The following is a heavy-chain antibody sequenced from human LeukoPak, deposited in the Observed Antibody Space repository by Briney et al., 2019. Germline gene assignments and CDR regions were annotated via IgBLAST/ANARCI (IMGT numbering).Heavy chain of an antibody. CDR3: ARGQRDPEPYCSSTSCLYYYYYGMDV. D-gene: IGHD2-2*01. CDR1: GFTFSSYA. CDR2: ISYDGSNK. Sequence: GGSLRLSCAASGFTFSSYAMHWVRQAPGKGLEWVAVISYDGSNKYYADSVKGRFTISRDNSKNTLYLQMNSLRAEDTAAYYCARGQRDPEPYCSSTSCLYYYYYGMDVWGQGTTVTVSS. J-gene: IGHJ6*02. V-gene: IGHV3-30-3*01.